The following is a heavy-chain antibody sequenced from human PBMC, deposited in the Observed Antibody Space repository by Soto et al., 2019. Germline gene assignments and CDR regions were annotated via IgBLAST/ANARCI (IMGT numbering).Heavy chain of an antibody. CDR3: AHSPHTVTRPDYYYMDV. J-gene: IGHJ6*03. CDR2: IYWDDDK. Sequence: QITLKESGPTLVKPTQTLTLTCNFSGFSLSTSGVGVGWIRQPPGKALEWLALIYWDDDKRYSPSLKSRLTITKDTSKNQVVLTMTSMDPVDTTTYYCAHSPHTVTRPDYYYMDVWGKGTTVTVSS. D-gene: IGHD4-17*01. V-gene: IGHV2-5*02. CDR1: GFSLSTSGVG.